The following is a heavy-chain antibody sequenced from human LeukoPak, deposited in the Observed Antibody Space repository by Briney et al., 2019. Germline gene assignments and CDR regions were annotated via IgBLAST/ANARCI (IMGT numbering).Heavy chain of an antibody. D-gene: IGHD5-18*01. CDR1: GYTFTGYY. Sequence: ASVKVSCKASGYTFTGYYMHWVRQAPGQGLEWMGRMNPNIGGTNYAQQFQGRVTMTRDTSISTAYMELRSLRSDDTAVYYCASQRGYRRYYFDYWGQGTLVTVSS. CDR3: ASQRGYRRYYFDY. CDR2: MNPNIGGT. V-gene: IGHV1-2*06. J-gene: IGHJ4*02.